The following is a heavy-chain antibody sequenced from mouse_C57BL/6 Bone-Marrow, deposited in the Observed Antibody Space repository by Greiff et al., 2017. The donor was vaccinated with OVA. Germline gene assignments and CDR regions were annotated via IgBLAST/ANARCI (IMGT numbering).Heavy chain of an antibody. CDR3: ARSYYYRGYFDV. CDR2: LYPRSGNT. D-gene: IGHD2-12*01. Sequence: QVQLKQSGAELARPGASVKLSCKASGYTFTSYGISWVKQRTGQGLEWIGELYPRSGNTYSNEKFKGKATLTADKSSSTAYMELRSLTAEDSAVYFCARSYYYRGYFDVWGTGTTGTVSS. V-gene: IGHV1-81*01. J-gene: IGHJ1*03. CDR1: GYTFTSYG.